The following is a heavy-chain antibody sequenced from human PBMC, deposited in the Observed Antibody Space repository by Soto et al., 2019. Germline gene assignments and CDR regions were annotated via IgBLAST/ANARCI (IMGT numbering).Heavy chain of an antibody. CDR2: IYYSGST. CDR1: GGSISSDTYY. V-gene: IGHV4-31*03. CDR3: ARGPGSGWYDY. J-gene: IGHJ4*02. Sequence: QVQLQESGPGLVKPSQTLSLTCTVSGGSISSDTYYWSWIRQHPGKGLEWIGHIYYSGSTYYNPSLKSRVTISVDTSKNQFSLKLSSVTAADTAVYHCARGPGSGWYDYWGQGTLVTVSS. D-gene: IGHD6-19*01.